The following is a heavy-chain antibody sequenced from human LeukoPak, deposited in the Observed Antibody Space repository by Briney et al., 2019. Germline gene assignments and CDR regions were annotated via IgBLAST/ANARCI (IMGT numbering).Heavy chain of an antibody. CDR2: IKTDGYDK. CDR1: GFTFSNYW. CDR3: AKDMGQVGATIWGAFDI. V-gene: IGHV3-7*03. Sequence: SGGPLRLSCAASGFTFSNYWMGWVRQAPGKGLEWVANIKTDGYDKYYADSVKGRFTISRDNAKNSLYLQMNSLRAEDMALYYCAKDMGQVGATIWGAFDIWGQGTMVTVSS. J-gene: IGHJ3*02. D-gene: IGHD1-26*01.